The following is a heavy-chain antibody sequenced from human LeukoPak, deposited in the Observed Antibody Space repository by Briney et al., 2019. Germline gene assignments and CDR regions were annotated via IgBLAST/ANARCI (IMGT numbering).Heavy chain of an antibody. D-gene: IGHD7-27*01. CDR1: GGSINTFNHY. CDR3: ARLDWGSRGSGSFDI. J-gene: IGHJ4*02. Sequence: PSETLSLTCTVPGGSINTFNHYWGWIRQRPGKGLEWIGSIYYSGNTYYDASLKSRVAMSVDTSKNQFSLKVRSVTAADTAVYFCARLDWGSRGSGSFDIWGQGTLVIVSS. V-gene: IGHV4-39*01. CDR2: IYYSGNT.